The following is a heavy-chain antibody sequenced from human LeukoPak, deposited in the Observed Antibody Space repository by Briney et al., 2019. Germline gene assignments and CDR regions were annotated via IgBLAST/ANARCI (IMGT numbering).Heavy chain of an antibody. CDR1: GGTFSSYA. J-gene: IGHJ4*02. CDR3: ASTREMATISGFDY. CDR2: IIPIFGTA. V-gene: IGHV1-69*05. D-gene: IGHD5-24*01. Sequence: ASVKVSCKASGGTFSSYAISWVRHAPGQGLEWMGRIIPIFGTANYAQKFQGRVTITTDESTSTAYMELSSLRSVDTAVYYCASTREMATISGFDYWGQGTLVTVSS.